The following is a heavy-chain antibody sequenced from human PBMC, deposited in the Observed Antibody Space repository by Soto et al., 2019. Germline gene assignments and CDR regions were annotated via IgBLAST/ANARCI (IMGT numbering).Heavy chain of an antibody. CDR1: GFTFSSYG. CDR3: AKAAVAVSFDY. J-gene: IGHJ4*02. V-gene: IGHV3-30*18. CDR2: ISYDGSNK. Sequence: GGSLRLSCAASGFTFSSYGMHWVRQAPGKGLEWVAVISYDGSNKYYADSVKGRFTISRDNSKDTLYLQMNSLRAEDTAVYYCAKAAVAVSFDYWGQGTLVTVSS. D-gene: IGHD6-19*01.